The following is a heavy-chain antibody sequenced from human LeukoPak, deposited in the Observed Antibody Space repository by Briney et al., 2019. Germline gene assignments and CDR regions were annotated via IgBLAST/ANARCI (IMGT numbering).Heavy chain of an antibody. CDR2: IKQDGSEK. CDR1: GFTFSSYW. J-gene: IGHJ4*02. D-gene: IGHD6-19*01. V-gene: IGHV3-7*01. CDR3: ARLSYSSGRYVPNDY. Sequence: GGSLRLSCAASGFTFSSYWMSWVRQAPGKGLEWVANIKQDGSEKYYVDSVKGRFTISRDNAKNSLYPQMNSLRAEDTAVYYCARLSYSSGRYVPNDYWGQGTLVTVSS.